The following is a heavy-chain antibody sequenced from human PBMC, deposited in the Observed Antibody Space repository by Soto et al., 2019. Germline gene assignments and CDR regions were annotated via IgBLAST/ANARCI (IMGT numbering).Heavy chain of an antibody. Sequence: QVHLQESGPGLVKPSETLSLTCAVSGASIGSGGWWSWVRQPPGKGLEGIAEIFHDGNTNYRPALKRRVTISVDKSQNQLSLNLSSVTAADTAVYYCARHEGWTGPDQWGQGTLVTVSS. CDR1: GASIGSGGW. CDR3: ARHEGWTGPDQ. D-gene: IGHD2-8*02. CDR2: IFHDGNT. V-gene: IGHV4-4*02. J-gene: IGHJ5*02.